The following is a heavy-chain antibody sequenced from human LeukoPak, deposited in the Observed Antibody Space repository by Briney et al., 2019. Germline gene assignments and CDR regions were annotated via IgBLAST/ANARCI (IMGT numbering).Heavy chain of an antibody. V-gene: IGHV3-53*05. D-gene: IGHD6-13*01. Sequence: GGSLRLSCAASGFTLSSNYMSWVRQAPGKGLEWVSVIYSGGSTYYADSVKGRFTISRDNSKNTLYLQMNSLRAEDTAVYYCAKDQRSSSWLGAFDIWGQGTMVTVSS. CDR1: GFTLSSNY. J-gene: IGHJ3*02. CDR2: IYSGGST. CDR3: AKDQRSSSWLGAFDI.